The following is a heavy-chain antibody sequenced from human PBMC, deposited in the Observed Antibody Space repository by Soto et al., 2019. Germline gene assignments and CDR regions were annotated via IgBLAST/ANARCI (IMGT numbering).Heavy chain of an antibody. J-gene: IGHJ6*03. CDR3: VRGCERGNCPYYLDV. V-gene: IGHV3-7*01. CDR1: GFTFSSYW. CDR2: IKQDRSDI. D-gene: IGHD1-1*01. Sequence: PGGSLRLSCEASGFTFSSYWMSWVRQGPGKGLEWVATIKQDRSDIQYLDSVRGRFTISRDNAESSLYLQMSSLRAEDTALYYFVRGCERGNCPYYLDVWGKATTVTVSS.